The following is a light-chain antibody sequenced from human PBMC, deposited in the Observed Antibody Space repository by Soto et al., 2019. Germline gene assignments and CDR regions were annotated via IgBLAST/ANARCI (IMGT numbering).Light chain of an antibody. CDR2: GAS. CDR3: QQFNAYPLT. CDR1: QRISDY. J-gene: IGKJ4*01. V-gene: IGKV1-9*01. Sequence: DIQLTQSPSFLSASVGDRVTISCRASQRISDYLAWYQQKSGKAPKLLIYGASTLQSGVLSRFSGSASGISLTLTISSLQAEDFATSFCQQFNAYPLTFGGGTKLEIK.